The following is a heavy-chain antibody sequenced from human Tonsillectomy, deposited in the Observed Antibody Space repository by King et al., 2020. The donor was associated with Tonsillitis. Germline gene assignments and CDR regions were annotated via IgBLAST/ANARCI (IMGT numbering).Heavy chain of an antibody. CDR3: AKDMRWDLLRLFHY. CDR2: ISWNSGRI. Sequence: VQLVESGGGLVQPGRSLRLSCAASGFTFDDYAMHWVRQVPGKGLEWVSGISWNSGRIGYADSVKGRFTISRDNAKSSLYLQMNSLRAEDTALYYCAKDMRWDLLRLFHYWGQGTLVTVSS. D-gene: IGHD1-26*01. CDR1: GFTFDDYA. J-gene: IGHJ4*02. V-gene: IGHV3-9*01.